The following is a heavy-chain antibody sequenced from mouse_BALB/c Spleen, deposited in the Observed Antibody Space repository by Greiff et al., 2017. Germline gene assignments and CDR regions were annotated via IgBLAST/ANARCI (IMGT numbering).Heavy chain of an antibody. Sequence: EVMLVESGGGLVQPGGSMKLSCVASGFTFSNYWMNWVRQSPEKGLEWVAEIRLKSNNYATHYAESVKGRFTISRYDSKSSVYLQMNNLRAEDTGIYYCTRRLRLHAMDYWGQGTSVTVAS. J-gene: IGHJ4*01. V-gene: IGHV6-6*02. CDR1: GFTFSNYW. D-gene: IGHD1-2*01. CDR2: IRLKSNNYAT. CDR3: TRRLRLHAMDY.